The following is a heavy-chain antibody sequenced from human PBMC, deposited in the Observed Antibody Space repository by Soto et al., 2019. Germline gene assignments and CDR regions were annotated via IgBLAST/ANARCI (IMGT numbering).Heavy chain of an antibody. CDR2: INPNSGGT. J-gene: IGHJ6*02. V-gene: IGHV1-2*04. Sequence: ASVKVSCKASGYTFTGYYMHWVRQAPGQGLEWMGWINPNSGGTYYAQKFQGWVTMTRDTSISTAYMELGRLRSDDTAVYYCARGSVYDFWSGYHPPSDPHPGDYYYYGMDVWGQGTTVTVSS. CDR3: ARGSVYDFWSGYHPPSDPHPGDYYYYGMDV. CDR1: GYTFTGYY. D-gene: IGHD3-3*01.